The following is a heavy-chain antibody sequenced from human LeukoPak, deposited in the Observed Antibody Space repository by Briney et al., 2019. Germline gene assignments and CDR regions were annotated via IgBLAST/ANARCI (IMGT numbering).Heavy chain of an antibody. D-gene: IGHD2-2*01. CDR2: IYYSGSI. Sequence: SETLSLTCTVPVGSISSYFWSWIREPPGKGLEWSSYIYYSGSINYNPSLKSVVTISVDTSKNQFSLKLSSVTAADTAVYYCASLTKYQVQNYYYGMDVWGQGTKVTVSS. CDR3: ASLTKYQVQNYYYGMDV. J-gene: IGHJ6*02. CDR1: VGSISSYF. V-gene: IGHV4-59*01.